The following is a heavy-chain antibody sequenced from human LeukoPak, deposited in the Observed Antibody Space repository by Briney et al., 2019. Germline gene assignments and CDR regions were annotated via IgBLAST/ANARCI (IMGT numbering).Heavy chain of an antibody. CDR3: ARFKRDYGSGSYSDYYYYMDV. D-gene: IGHD3-10*01. CDR2: IYPGDSDT. J-gene: IGHJ6*03. Sequence: GGSLKISCKGSGYSFTSYLIGWVRQVPGKGLEWVGIIYPGDSDTRYTPSLQGHVTISADKSISTAYLQWSSLKASNTAMYYCARFKRDYGSGSYSDYYYYMDVWGKGTTVTISS. V-gene: IGHV5-51*01. CDR1: GYSFTSYL.